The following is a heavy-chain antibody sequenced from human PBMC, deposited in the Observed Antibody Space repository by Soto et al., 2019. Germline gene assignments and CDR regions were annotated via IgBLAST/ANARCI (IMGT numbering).Heavy chain of an antibody. J-gene: IGHJ4*02. D-gene: IGHD3-22*01. Sequence: ASVKVSCKASGYTFTSYYMHWVRQAPGQGLEWMGIINSSGGSTSYAQKLQGRVTMTTDTSTSTAYMELRSLRSDDTAVYYCARVDYYDSSGYYYKYYFDYWGQGTRVPVSS. CDR1: GYTFTSYY. V-gene: IGHV1-46*01. CDR2: INSSGGST. CDR3: ARVDYYDSSGYYYKYYFDY.